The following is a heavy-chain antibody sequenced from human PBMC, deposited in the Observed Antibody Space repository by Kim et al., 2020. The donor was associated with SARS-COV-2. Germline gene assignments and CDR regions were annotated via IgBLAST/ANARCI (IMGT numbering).Heavy chain of an antibody. V-gene: IGHV3-43*01. CDR2: ITWDGGST. CDR3: AKDSRRSQHSSRWYWGLTAFDY. Sequence: GGSLRLSCAASGFTFDDYTMHWVRQAPGKGLEWVSLITWDGGSTFYADSVKGRFTISRDNSKNSLYLQMNSLRTEDTALYYCAKDSRRSQHSSRWYWGLTAFDYWGQGTPVTVSS. J-gene: IGHJ4*01. CDR1: GFTFDDYT. D-gene: IGHD6-13*01.